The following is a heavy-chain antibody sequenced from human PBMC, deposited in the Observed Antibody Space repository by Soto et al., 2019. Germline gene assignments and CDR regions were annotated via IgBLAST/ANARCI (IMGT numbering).Heavy chain of an antibody. V-gene: IGHV4-38-2*02. CDR3: ARVSVGDGYKNSAPGYYYGMDV. CDR1: GYSISSGSY. CDR2: IYHGGTT. Sequence: SETLSLTCTVSGYSISSGSYWAWIRQPPGKGPEWIASIYHGGTTFYNPSLKSRITISVDTSNNQFSLKLSSVTAADTAVYYCARVSVGDGYKNSAPGYYYGMDVWGQGTTVTVSS. D-gene: IGHD5-12*01. J-gene: IGHJ6*02.